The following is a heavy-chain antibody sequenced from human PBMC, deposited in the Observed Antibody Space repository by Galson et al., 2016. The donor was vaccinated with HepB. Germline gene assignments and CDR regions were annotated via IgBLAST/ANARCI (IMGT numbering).Heavy chain of an antibody. CDR3: ARQKAVFAFYYFDY. V-gene: IGHV1-69*04. CDR1: GGTFSSYA. J-gene: IGHJ4*02. D-gene: IGHD3-3*01. Sequence: SVKVSCKASGGTFSSYAISWVRQAPGQGLEWMGRIIPILGIANYAQKFQGRVTITADKSTSTAYMELSSLRSEDTAVYYCARQKAVFAFYYFDYWGQGTLVTVSS. CDR2: IIPILGIA.